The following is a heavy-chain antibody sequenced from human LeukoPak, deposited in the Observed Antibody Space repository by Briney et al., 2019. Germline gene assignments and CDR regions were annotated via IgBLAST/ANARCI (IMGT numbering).Heavy chain of an antibody. V-gene: IGHV3-23*01. Sequence: GGSLRLSCAASGFTFSSFSLSWVRQAAGKGLEWVSAMSGSGDKIYYADSVRGRFTISRDNAKNAVYLQMNGLRADDTAVYYCARGHYGMDVWGQGTTVTVS. J-gene: IGHJ6*02. CDR2: MSGSGDKI. CDR1: GFTFSSFS. CDR3: ARGHYGMDV.